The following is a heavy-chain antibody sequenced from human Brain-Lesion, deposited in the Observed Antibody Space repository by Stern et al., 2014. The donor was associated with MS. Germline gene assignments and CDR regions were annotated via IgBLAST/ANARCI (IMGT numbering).Heavy chain of an antibody. V-gene: IGHV1-2*07. CDR3: ARDQRGITIFGVVTDYYYLGMDV. CDR1: GYIFTGYY. CDR2: INPNDGST. D-gene: IGHD3-3*01. Sequence: QVQLVASGAEVKKPGASVKVSCKTSGYIFTGYYIHWVRQAPGQGLEGMAWINPNDGSTKYAHQFPGRVTMSKDTSISTAYVELSSLTSDDTAVYYCARDQRGITIFGVVTDYYYLGMDVWGQGTTVTVSS. J-gene: IGHJ6*02.